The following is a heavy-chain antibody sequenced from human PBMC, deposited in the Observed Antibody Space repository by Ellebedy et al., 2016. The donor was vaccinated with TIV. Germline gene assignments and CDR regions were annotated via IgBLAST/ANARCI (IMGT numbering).Heavy chain of an antibody. CDR2: ISSSGRSK. Sequence: GESLKISCAASGFTFSTYDMNWVRQAPGEGLEWVSYISSSGRSKYYADSVKGRYTISRDNADNSLHLHMDSLRAEDTAVYYCARERYSGSYFDDWGQGTLVSVSS. J-gene: IGHJ4*02. CDR3: ARERYSGSYFDD. D-gene: IGHD1-26*01. V-gene: IGHV3-48*04. CDR1: GFTFSTYD.